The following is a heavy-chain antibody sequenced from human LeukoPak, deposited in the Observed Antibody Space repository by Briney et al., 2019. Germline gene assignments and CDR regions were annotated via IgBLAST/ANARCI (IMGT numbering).Heavy chain of an antibody. CDR1: GGTFSSYA. Sequence: GASVKVTCKASGGTFSSYAISWVRQAPGQGLEWMGGIIPIFGTANYAQKFQGRVTITADESTSTAYMELSSLRSEDTAVYYCARDYRYYYDSSGDYFDYWGQGTLVTVSS. CDR3: ARDYRYYYDSSGDYFDY. V-gene: IGHV1-69*13. CDR2: IIPIFGTA. D-gene: IGHD3-22*01. J-gene: IGHJ4*02.